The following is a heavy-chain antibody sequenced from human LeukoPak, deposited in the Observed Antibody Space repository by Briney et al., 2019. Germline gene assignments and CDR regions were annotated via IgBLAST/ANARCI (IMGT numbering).Heavy chain of an antibody. Sequence: GGSLRLSCAASGFTFSSYSMNWVRQAPGKGLEWVSYISSSSSTIYYADSVKGRFTISRDNAKNSLYLQMNSLRAEDTAVYYCARVMRGSYMYFDYWGQGTLVTVSS. V-gene: IGHV3-48*01. CDR1: GFTFSSYS. D-gene: IGHD1-26*01. CDR3: ARVMRGSYMYFDY. CDR2: ISSSSSTI. J-gene: IGHJ4*02.